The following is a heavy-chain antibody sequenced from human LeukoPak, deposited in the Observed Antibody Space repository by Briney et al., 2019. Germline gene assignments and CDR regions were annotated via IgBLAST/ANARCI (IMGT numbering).Heavy chain of an antibody. CDR3: ARVRHRDIVVVPAAIAVPYYYYMDV. CDR2: INHSGST. J-gene: IGHJ6*03. D-gene: IGHD2-2*02. CDR1: GGSFSGYY. Sequence: SETLSLTCAVYGGSFSGYYWSWIRQPPGKGLEWIGEINHSGSTNYNPSPKSRVTISVDTSKNQFSLKLSSVTAADTAVYYCARVRHRDIVVVPAAIAVPYYYYMDVWGKGTTVTVSS. V-gene: IGHV4-34*01.